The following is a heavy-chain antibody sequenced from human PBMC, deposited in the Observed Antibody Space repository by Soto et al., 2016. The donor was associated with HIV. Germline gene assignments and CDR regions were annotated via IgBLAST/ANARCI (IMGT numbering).Heavy chain of an antibody. CDR2: IYSGGST. CDR3: ASGFPVAGTTALDY. D-gene: IGHD1-1*01. Sequence: EVQLVETGGGLIQPGGSLRLSCAASGFTVSSIYMTWVRQAPGKGLDWVSTIYSGGSTGYADSVKGRFTISRDNSKNTLYLQMSSLRVEDTAIYYCASGFPVAGTTALDYWGRGTLVTVSS. J-gene: IGHJ4*02. CDR1: GFTVSSIY. V-gene: IGHV3-53*02.